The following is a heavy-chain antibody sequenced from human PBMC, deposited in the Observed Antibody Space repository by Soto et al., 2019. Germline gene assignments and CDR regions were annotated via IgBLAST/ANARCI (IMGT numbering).Heavy chain of an antibody. CDR2: INPSGGYT. Sequence: QEQLVQSGAELRKPGASVKVSCLTSGYTFTSYYVHWVRQAPGQGLEWMGIINPSGGYTTYAQKFLGRLPLTRDTSTSTVYMELSSLTCEDTAVYFCARSQSTGDWSASVAACSYGLDVWGQGTTVTVAS. D-gene: IGHD3-3*01. CDR3: ARSQSTGDWSASVAACSYGLDV. V-gene: IGHV1-46*01. CDR1: GYTFTSYY. J-gene: IGHJ6*02.